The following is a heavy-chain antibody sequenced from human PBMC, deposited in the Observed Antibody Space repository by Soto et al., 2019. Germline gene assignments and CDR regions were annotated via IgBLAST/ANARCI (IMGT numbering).Heavy chain of an antibody. CDR2: ITSDGKKT. Sequence: QVQLVESGGRVVQTGTSLRLSCVASGFSFASFAMHWGRQTPGGGPEWVASITSDGKKTYYADFAKGRVTISRDNAKSTIFLDMHRTGPEDTAVYFCARDPGSDFWSGVFDPWSQGTVVCVAS. D-gene: IGHD3-3*01. CDR3: ARDPGSDFWSGVFDP. J-gene: IGHJ5*02. CDR1: GFSFASFA. V-gene: IGHV3-30*04.